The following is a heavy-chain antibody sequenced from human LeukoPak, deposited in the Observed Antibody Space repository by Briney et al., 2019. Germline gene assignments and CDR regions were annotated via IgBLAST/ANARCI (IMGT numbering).Heavy chain of an antibody. D-gene: IGHD5-12*01. J-gene: IGHJ4*02. CDR3: ARDSGATIVDY. CDR2: IKQDGSEK. V-gene: IGHV3-7*03. CDR1: GFTFSSYG. Sequence: GGSLRLSCAASGFTFSSYGMHWVRQAPGKGLEWVANIKQDGSEKYYVDSVKGRFTISRDNAKNSLYLQMNSLRAEDTAVYYCARDSGATIVDYWGQGTLVTVSS.